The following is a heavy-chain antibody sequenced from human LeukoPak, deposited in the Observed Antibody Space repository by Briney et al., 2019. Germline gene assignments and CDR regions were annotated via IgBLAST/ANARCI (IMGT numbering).Heavy chain of an antibody. J-gene: IGHJ4*02. V-gene: IGHV4-39*01. CDR2: INYSGTT. CDR1: GGAIISDNFY. CDR3: GRLFDS. Sequence: PSETLSLTCTVSGGAIISDNFYWGWVRQPSGKGLEWVGSINYSGTTYYNPSLRSRLSISVDTSRTQFFLRLNSVTAADTAVYYCGRLFDSWGQGILVTVSS.